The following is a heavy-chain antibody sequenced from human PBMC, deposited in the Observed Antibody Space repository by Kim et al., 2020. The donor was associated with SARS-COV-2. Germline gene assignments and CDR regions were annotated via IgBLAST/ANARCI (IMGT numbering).Heavy chain of an antibody. CDR3: AAEGYSSSWSRGAEGYYGMDV. V-gene: IGHV7-4-1*02. D-gene: IGHD6-13*01. CDR2: INTNTGNP. CDR1: GYTFTSYA. J-gene: IGHJ6*02. Sequence: ASVKVSCKASGYTFTSYAMNWVRQAPGQGLEWMGWINTNTGNPTYAQGFTGRFVFSLDTSVSTAYLQISSLKAEDTAVYYCAAEGYSSSWSRGAEGYYGMDVWGQGTTVTVSS.